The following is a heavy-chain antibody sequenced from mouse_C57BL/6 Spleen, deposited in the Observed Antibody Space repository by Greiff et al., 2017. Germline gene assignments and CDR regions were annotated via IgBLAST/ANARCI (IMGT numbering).Heavy chain of an antibody. J-gene: IGHJ4*01. CDR3: ARGGYYYSRGDYAMDY. CDR1: GYTFTSYT. D-gene: IGHD2-5*01. CDR2: INPSSGYT. V-gene: IGHV1-4*01. Sequence: QVQLQQSGAELARPGASVKMSCKASGYTFTSYTMHWVKQRPGQGLEWIGYINPSSGYTKYNQKFKDKATLTADKSSSTAYMQLSSLTSEDSAVYYGARGGYYYSRGDYAMDYWGQGTSVTVSS.